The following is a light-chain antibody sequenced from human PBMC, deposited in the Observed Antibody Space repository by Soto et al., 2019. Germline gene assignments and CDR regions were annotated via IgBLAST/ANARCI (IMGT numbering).Light chain of an antibody. V-gene: IGKV3-20*01. CDR3: QHYGNTPPSVT. Sequence: EIVLTQSPGTLSLSPGERATLSCRASQSLSSSYLVWYQQKPGQAPRLLIYGASTRATGIPDRFSGSGSGTEFTLTINRLEPEDFAVYYCQHYGNTPPSVTFGPGTKVDIK. J-gene: IGKJ3*01. CDR2: GAS. CDR1: QSLSSSY.